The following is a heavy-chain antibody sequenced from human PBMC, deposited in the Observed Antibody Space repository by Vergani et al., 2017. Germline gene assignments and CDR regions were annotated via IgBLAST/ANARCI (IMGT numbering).Heavy chain of an antibody. D-gene: IGHD5-24*01. CDR3: ARDHRDYNNYPGTFDI. J-gene: IGHJ3*02. Sequence: EVHLVESGGGLVQPGRSLRLSCSGSGFTLGDYAMTWVRQAPGKGLEWVSYISNSGNTIEYADSVKCRFSISRDNAKSSLFLQMDSLRAEDTAVHYCARDHRDYNNYPGTFDIWGQGSMVTVSS. CDR1: GFTLGDYA. CDR2: ISNSGNTI. V-gene: IGHV3-48*03.